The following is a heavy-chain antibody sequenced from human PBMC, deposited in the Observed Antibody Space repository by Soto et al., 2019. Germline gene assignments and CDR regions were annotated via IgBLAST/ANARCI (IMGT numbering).Heavy chain of an antibody. D-gene: IGHD6-6*01. J-gene: IGHJ4*02. Sequence: GGSLRLSCAASGFTFSSYGMHWVRQAPGKGLEWVAVIWYDGSNKYYADSVKGRFTISRDNSKNTLYLQMNSLRAEDTTVYYCARDLRSILGSSSSHFDYWGQGTLVTVSS. CDR2: IWYDGSNK. V-gene: IGHV3-33*01. CDR3: ARDLRSILGSSSSHFDY. CDR1: GFTFSSYG.